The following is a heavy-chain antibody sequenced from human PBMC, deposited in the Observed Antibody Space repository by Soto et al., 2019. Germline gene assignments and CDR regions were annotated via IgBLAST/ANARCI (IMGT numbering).Heavy chain of an antibody. D-gene: IGHD6-13*01. J-gene: IGHJ6*02. Sequence: GESLKISCKGSGYSFTSYWIGWARQMPGKGLEWMGIIYPGDSDTRYSPSFQGQVTISADKSISTAYLQWSSLKASDTAMYYCARTAAAGKYYYGMDVWGQGTTVTVSS. CDR3: ARTAAAGKYYYGMDV. CDR1: GYSFTSYW. CDR2: IYPGDSDT. V-gene: IGHV5-51*01.